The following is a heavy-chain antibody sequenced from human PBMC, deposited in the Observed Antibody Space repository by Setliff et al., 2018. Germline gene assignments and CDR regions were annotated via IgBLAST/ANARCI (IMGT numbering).Heavy chain of an antibody. CDR3: ARSLTGYTNYYFDY. CDR1: GFTFSSYW. V-gene: IGHV3-7*01. J-gene: IGHJ4*02. CDR2: INRDGSEK. D-gene: IGHD3-9*01. Sequence: GGSLRLSCAGSGFTFSSYWMTWVRQVPGRGLEWVANINRDGSEKYYVDSVKGRFTISRDNAKNSLYLQMNSLRAEDTAVYYCARSLTGYTNYYFDYWGQGTLVTVSS.